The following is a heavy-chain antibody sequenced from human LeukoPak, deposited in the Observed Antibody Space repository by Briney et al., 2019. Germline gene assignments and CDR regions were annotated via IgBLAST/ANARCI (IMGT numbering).Heavy chain of an antibody. CDR1: GGSISSYY. D-gene: IGHD6-19*01. J-gene: IGHJ4*02. CDR2: IYYSGST. CDR3: ASSYSSGWRRFDY. Sequence: SETLSLTCTVSGGSISSYYWSWIRQPPGKGLEWTGYIYYSGSTNYNPSLKSRVTISVDTSKNQFSLKLGSVTAADTAVYYCASSYSSGWRRFDYWGQGTLVTVSS. V-gene: IGHV4-59*01.